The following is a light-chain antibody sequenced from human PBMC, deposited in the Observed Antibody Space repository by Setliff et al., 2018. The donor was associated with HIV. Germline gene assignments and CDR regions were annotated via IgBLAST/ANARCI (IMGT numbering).Light chain of an antibody. J-gene: IGLJ1*01. CDR2: EVS. Sequence: QSALTQPPYVSGAPGQSVTISCTGSTSDIGHYNRVSWYQQPPGAAPKLIMYEVSHRPSGVPDRFSGSKSGSTASLTISGLQPEDEADYYCSSYTTSITFVFGTGTKGTVL. CDR1: TSDIGHYNR. V-gene: IGLV2-18*02. CDR3: SSYTTSITFV.